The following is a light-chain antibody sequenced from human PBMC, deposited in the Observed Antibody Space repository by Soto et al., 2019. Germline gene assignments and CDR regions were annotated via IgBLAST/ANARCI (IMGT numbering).Light chain of an antibody. CDR2: AAS. Sequence: IQMTQSPSSLSASVGDRVTITCRASQSISNNLNWYQQKPGKAPRLLIYAASSLQSGVPSRFSGSGSGTDFTLVINSLQPEDFTTYYCQQSYRTPLTFGGGTKVEIK. V-gene: IGKV1-39*01. CDR1: QSISNN. J-gene: IGKJ4*01. CDR3: QQSYRTPLT.